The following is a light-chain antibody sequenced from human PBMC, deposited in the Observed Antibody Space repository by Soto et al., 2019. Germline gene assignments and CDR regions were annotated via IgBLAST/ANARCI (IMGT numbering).Light chain of an antibody. CDR3: QQRANWPPYT. CDR1: ETVSSY. Sequence: ETVLTQSPATLSLSPGERATLSCRASETVSSYLAWFQKKPGQAPRLLIYDASNRATGIPARFSGSGSGTDFTLIISSLEPEDFAVYYCQQRANWPPYTFGQGTKVEIK. CDR2: DAS. V-gene: IGKV3-11*01. J-gene: IGKJ2*01.